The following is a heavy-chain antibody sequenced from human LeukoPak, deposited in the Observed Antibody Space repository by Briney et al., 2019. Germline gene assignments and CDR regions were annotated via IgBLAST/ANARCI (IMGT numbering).Heavy chain of an antibody. Sequence: ASVKVSCKASGYTVTGSYMHWVRQAPGQGLGWMGWINPNSGGTNYAQKFQGRVTMTRDTSISTAYMELSRLRSDDTAVYYCARGSTRTYYDILTGQYFDYWGQGTLVTVSS. J-gene: IGHJ4*02. CDR3: ARGSTRTYYDILTGQYFDY. V-gene: IGHV1-2*02. D-gene: IGHD3-9*01. CDR1: GYTVTGSY. CDR2: INPNSGGT.